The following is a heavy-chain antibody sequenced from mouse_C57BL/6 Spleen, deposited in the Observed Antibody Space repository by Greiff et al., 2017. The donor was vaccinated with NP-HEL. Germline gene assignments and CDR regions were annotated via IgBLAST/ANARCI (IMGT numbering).Heavy chain of an antibody. CDR2: IHPNSGST. V-gene: IGHV1-64*01. Sequence: QVQLQQSGAELVKPGASVKLSCKASGYTFTSYWMHWVKQRPGQGLEWIGMIHPNSGSTNYNEKFKSKATLTVDKSSSTAYMQLSSLTSEDSAVYYCARGDDYEGFAYWGQGTLVTVSA. CDR1: GYTFTSYW. CDR3: ARGDDYEGFAY. D-gene: IGHD2-4*01. J-gene: IGHJ3*01.